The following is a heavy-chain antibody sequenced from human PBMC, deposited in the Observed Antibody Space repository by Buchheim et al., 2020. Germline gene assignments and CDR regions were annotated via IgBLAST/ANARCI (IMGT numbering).Heavy chain of an antibody. CDR3: ARGYSSSSFYYYGMDV. CDR1: GFTFSSYE. Sequence: EVQLVESGGGLVQPGGSLRLSCAASGFTFSSYEMNWVRQAPGKGLEWVSYISSSGSTIYYADSVKGRFNISRDNAKHSLYLQMNSLRAEDTAVYYCARGYSSSSFYYYGMDVWGQGTT. V-gene: IGHV3-48*03. D-gene: IGHD6-6*01. J-gene: IGHJ6*02. CDR2: ISSSGSTI.